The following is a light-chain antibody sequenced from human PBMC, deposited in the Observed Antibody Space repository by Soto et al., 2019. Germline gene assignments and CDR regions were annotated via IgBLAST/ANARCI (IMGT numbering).Light chain of an antibody. CDR3: QQYASSPLLT. J-gene: IGKJ4*01. CDR2: ATS. V-gene: IGKV3-20*01. CDR1: QAVNTR. Sequence: EIVLTQSPATLSSFPGGRVTLSCRASQAVNTRLAWYQHKPGQAPRLLIFATSSRATGIPDRFSGSGSGTDFTLSISRLEPEDFAVYYCQQYASSPLLTFGGGTKVDIK.